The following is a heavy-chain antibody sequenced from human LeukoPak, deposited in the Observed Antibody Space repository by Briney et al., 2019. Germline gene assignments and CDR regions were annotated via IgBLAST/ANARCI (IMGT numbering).Heavy chain of an antibody. Sequence: SETLSLTCTVSGFSISSGHYWGWVRQPPGAGLEWVGSVYQSGTTYYNPSLKSRVTTSVDMSKNQFSLRMRPVTAADTAVYYCARIFIRNGYSSYFDCWGQGTLVTVSS. CDR1: GFSISSGHY. D-gene: IGHD5-18*01. CDR3: ARIFIRNGYSSYFDC. CDR2: VYQSGTT. V-gene: IGHV4-38-2*02. J-gene: IGHJ4*02.